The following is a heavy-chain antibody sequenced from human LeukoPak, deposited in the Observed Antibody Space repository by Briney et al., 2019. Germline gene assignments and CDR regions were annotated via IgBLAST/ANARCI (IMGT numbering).Heavy chain of an antibody. J-gene: IGHJ4*02. CDR3: ARQRQQPSFDY. V-gene: IGHV5-51*01. CDR1: GYSFTNYW. D-gene: IGHD6-13*01. CDR2: IYPDDSDT. Sequence: GESLKISCKGSGYSFTNYWIGWVRQMPGKGLEWMGIIYPDDSDTRYSPSFQGQVTISADKSISTAYLQWSSLKASDTAMYYCARQRQQPSFDYWGQGTLVTVSS.